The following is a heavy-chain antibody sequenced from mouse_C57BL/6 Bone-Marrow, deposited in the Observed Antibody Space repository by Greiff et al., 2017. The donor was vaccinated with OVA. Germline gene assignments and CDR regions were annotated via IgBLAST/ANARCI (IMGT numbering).Heavy chain of an antibody. CDR2: IDPSDSYT. D-gene: IGHD4-1*01. Sequence: VKLQQPGAELVRPGTSVKLSCKASGYTFTSYWMHWVKQRPGQGLEWIGVIDPSDSYTNYNQKFKGKATLTVDTSSSTAYMQLSSLTSEDSAVYYCARANRFYAMDYWGQGTSVTVSS. J-gene: IGHJ4*01. CDR1: GYTFTSYW. V-gene: IGHV1-59*01. CDR3: ARANRFYAMDY.